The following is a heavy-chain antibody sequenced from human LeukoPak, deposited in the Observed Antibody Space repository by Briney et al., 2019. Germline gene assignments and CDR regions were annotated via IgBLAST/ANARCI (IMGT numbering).Heavy chain of an antibody. Sequence: ASVKVFCKASGYTFTGYYMHWVRQAPGQGLEWMGWINPNTGSTNDTQKFQGRITMTRDTSISTAYMELSRLRSDDTAVYYCATDGLEGAAANGPLFDYWGQGTLVTVSS. CDR3: ATDGLEGAAANGPLFDY. D-gene: IGHD6-13*01. V-gene: IGHV1-2*02. CDR1: GYTFTGYY. J-gene: IGHJ4*02. CDR2: INPNTGST.